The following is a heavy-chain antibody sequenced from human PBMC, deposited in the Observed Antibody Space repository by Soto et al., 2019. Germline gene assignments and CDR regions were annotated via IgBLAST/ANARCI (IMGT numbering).Heavy chain of an antibody. J-gene: IGHJ5*02. CDR2: INAGNGNT. D-gene: IGHD4-17*01. CDR3: ARDGTTVTTNWFDP. V-gene: IGHV1-3*01. CDR1: GYTFTSYA. Sequence: ASVKVSCKASGYTFTSYAMHWVRQAPGQRLEWMGWINAGNGNTKYSQKFQGRVTITRDTSASTAYMELSSLRSEDTAVYYCARDGTTVTTNWFDPWGQGTLVTVSS.